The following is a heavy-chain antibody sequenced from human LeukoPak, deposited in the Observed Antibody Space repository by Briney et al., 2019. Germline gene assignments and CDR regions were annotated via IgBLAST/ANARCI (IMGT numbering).Heavy chain of an antibody. CDR1: GGSVSSGTYC. CDR3: TRSTNLEAFDI. CDR2: IYYSGST. J-gene: IGHJ3*02. Sequence: MSSETLSLTCTVSGGSVSSGTYCWSWIRQPPGKGLEWIGYIYYSGSTNYNPSLKSRVTVSVDTSKNQCSLKLSSVTTADTAVYYCTRSTNLEAFDIWGQGTMVTVSS. D-gene: IGHD2-8*01. V-gene: IGHV4-61*01.